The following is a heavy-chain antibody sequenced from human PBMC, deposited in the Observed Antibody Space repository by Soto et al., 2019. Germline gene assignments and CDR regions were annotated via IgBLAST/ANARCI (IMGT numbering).Heavy chain of an antibody. CDR2: IIPIFGAA. J-gene: IGHJ4*02. V-gene: IGHV1-69*13. Sequence: ASVKVSCKASGGTFSSYAISWVRQAPGQGLEWMGGIIPIFGAANYAQKFQGRVTITADESTSTAYMELSSLRSEDTAVYYCARDPPLSMIVVVGVDDFWGQGTLVTVSS. CDR1: GGTFSSYA. D-gene: IGHD3-22*01. CDR3: ARDPPLSMIVVVGVDDF.